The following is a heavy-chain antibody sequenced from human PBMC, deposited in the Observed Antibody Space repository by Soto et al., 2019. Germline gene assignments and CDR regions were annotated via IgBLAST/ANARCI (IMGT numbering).Heavy chain of an antibody. CDR2: INAGNGNT. CDR3: ARSLEKKGPKALNYYYGMDV. Sequence: ASVKVSCKASGYTFTSYAMHWVRQAPGQRLEWMGWINAGNGNTKYSQKFQGRVTITRDTSASTAYMELSSLRSEDTAVYYCARSLEKKGPKALNYYYGMDVWGQGTTVTVSS. J-gene: IGHJ6*02. CDR1: GYTFTSYA. V-gene: IGHV1-3*01.